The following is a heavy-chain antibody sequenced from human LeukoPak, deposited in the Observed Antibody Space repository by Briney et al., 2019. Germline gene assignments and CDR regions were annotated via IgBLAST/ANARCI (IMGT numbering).Heavy chain of an antibody. CDR1: GGSISSYH. J-gene: IGHJ4*02. Sequence: SETLSLTCTVSGGSISSYHWSWIRQSAGKGLEWIGRIYTSGSTNYNPSLKSRVTISVDSSKNQFSLKLISVTAADTAVYYCATIYYASSGYYSNYWGQGTLVTVSS. CDR3: ATIYYASSGYYSNY. V-gene: IGHV4-4*07. D-gene: IGHD3-22*01. CDR2: IYTSGST.